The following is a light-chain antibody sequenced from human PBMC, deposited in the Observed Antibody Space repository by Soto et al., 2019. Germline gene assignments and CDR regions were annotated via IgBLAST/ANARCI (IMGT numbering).Light chain of an antibody. J-gene: IGKJ1*01. Sequence: EIVLTQSPATLSVSPGERATLSCWASQTVNGNLAWYQQKPGQPPRLLMFRASTRATGVPARFSGSGPGSEYTLTISSLQSEDFAVYYCQHYNSYSEAFGQGTKVELK. V-gene: IGKV3-15*01. CDR1: QTVNGN. CDR2: RAS. CDR3: QHYNSYSEA.